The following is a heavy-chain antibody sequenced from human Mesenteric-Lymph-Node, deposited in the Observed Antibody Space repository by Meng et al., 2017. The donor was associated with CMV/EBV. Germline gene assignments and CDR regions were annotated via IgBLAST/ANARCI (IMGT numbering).Heavy chain of an antibody. V-gene: IGHV3-21*01. CDR2: ISSSSSYI. J-gene: IGHJ3*02. CDR3: ARDRSYYYDSSGYDRDAFDI. D-gene: IGHD3-22*01. CDR1: GFTFSSYS. Sequence: GESLKISCAASGFTFSSYSMNWVRQAPGKGLEWVSSISSSSSYIYYADSVKGRFTISRDNAKNSLYLQMNSLSAEDTAVYYCARDRSYYYDSSGYDRDAFDIWGQGTMVTVSS.